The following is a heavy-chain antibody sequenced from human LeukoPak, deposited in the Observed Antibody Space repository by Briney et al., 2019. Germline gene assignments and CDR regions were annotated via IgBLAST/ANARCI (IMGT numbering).Heavy chain of an antibody. J-gene: IGHJ4*02. CDR3: AKDPGSSSGWFDY. V-gene: IGHV3-23*01. Sequence: GGSLRLSCAASGFNFNSYAISWVRQAPGKGLEWVSGISGSDDSTYYTDSVKGRFTISRDNSKNTLYLQMSSLRAGDTAVYYCAKDPGSSSGWFDYWGQGTLVTVSS. CDR2: ISGSDDST. D-gene: IGHD6-19*01. CDR1: GFNFNSYA.